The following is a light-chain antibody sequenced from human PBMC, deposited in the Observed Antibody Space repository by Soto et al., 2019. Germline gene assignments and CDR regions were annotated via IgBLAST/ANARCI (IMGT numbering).Light chain of an antibody. CDR3: QQYTIYLT. J-gene: IGKJ1*01. CDR2: KTS. CDR1: QTIYDW. V-gene: IGKV1-5*03. Sequence: DIQMTQTPSTLSASVGDRVTITCRASQTIYDWLAWYQQKPGKAPKLLIYKTSNLQSGVPSRFSGSASGTDFALTISSLQSDDFATYYCQQYTIYLTFGEGTKVEIK.